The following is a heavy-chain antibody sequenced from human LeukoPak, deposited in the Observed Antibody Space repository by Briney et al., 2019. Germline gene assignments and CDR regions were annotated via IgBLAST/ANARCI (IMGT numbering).Heavy chain of an antibody. CDR3: ARDVDTAMFYNWFDP. V-gene: IGHV1-69*05. CDR1: GGTFSSYA. Sequence: SVKVSCKASGGTFSSYAISWVRQAPGQGLEWMGGIIPIFGTANYAQKFQGRVTITTDESTSTAYMELSSLRSEGTAVYYCARDVDTAMFYNWFDPWGQGTLVTVSS. CDR2: IIPIFGTA. D-gene: IGHD5-18*01. J-gene: IGHJ5*02.